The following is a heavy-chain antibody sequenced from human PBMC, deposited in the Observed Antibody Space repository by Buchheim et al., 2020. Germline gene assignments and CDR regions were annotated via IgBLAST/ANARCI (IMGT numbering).Heavy chain of an antibody. V-gene: IGHV1-46*01. Sequence: QVQLVQSGAEVKKPGASVKVSCKASGYTFTSYYMHWVRQAPGQGLEWMGIINPSGGSTSYAQKFQGRVTMTRDTSTSTVYMELSSLRSEDTAVYYCARETYYYDSSGHRTPDWFDPWGQGTL. D-gene: IGHD3-22*01. CDR1: GYTFTSYY. J-gene: IGHJ5*02. CDR2: INPSGGST. CDR3: ARETYYYDSSGHRTPDWFDP.